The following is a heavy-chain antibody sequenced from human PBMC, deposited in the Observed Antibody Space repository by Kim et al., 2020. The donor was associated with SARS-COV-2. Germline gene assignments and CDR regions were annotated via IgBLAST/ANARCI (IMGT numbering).Heavy chain of an antibody. CDR2: IDPSDSYT. V-gene: IGHV5-10-1*01. CDR1: GYSFTSYW. CDR3: ASHPRSGSYYGGKNWFDP. D-gene: IGHD1-26*01. J-gene: IGHJ5*02. Sequence: GESLKISCKGSGYSFTSYWISWVRQMPGKGLEWMGRIDPSDSYTNYSPSFQGHVTISADKSISTAYLQWSSLKASDTAMYYCASHPRSGSYYGGKNWFDPWGQGTLVTVSS.